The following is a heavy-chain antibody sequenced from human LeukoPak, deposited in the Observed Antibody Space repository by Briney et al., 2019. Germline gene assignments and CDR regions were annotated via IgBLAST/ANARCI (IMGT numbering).Heavy chain of an antibody. V-gene: IGHV3-30*03. CDR2: ISYDGSNT. CDR1: GFTFSGYG. D-gene: IGHD2-8*02. Sequence: PGRSLRLSCTAYGFTFSGYGMHWVRQAPGMGLEWVAIISYDGSNTFYGDSVKGRFTISRDNSKKTLYLQMNSLRTEDTAVYYCARDQTAVTGVWGTIDYWGQGTLVTVSS. J-gene: IGHJ4*02. CDR3: ARDQTAVTGVWGTIDY.